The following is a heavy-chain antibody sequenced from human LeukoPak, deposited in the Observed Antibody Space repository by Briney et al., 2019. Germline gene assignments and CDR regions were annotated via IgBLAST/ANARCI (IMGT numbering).Heavy chain of an antibody. V-gene: IGHV3-53*01. J-gene: IGHJ3*01. D-gene: IGHD3-16*01. CDR2: IYSGGST. Sequence: GRSLRLSCAASGFTFSSYTMHWVRQAPGKGLEWVSVIYSGGSTYYADSVKGRFTISRDNSKNTLYLQMNSLRAEDTAVYYCARGYVSPDAFDVWGQGTMVTVSS. CDR1: GFTFSSYT. CDR3: ARGYVSPDAFDV.